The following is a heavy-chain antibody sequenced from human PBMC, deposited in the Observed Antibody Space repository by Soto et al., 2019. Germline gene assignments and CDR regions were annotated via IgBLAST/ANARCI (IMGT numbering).Heavy chain of an antibody. CDR1: GGSISSSSYY. CDR3: ASSITIFGVVIIGY. CDR2: IYYSGST. J-gene: IGHJ4*02. Sequence: SETLSLTCTVSGGSISSSSYYWGWIRQPPGKGLECIGSIYYSGSTYYNPSLKSRVTISVDTSKNQFSLKLSSVTAADTAVYYCASSITIFGVVIIGYWGQGTLVTVSS. V-gene: IGHV4-39*01. D-gene: IGHD3-3*01.